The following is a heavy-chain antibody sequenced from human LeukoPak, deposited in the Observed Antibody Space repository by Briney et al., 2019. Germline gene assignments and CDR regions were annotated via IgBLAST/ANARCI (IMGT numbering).Heavy chain of an antibody. J-gene: IGHJ6*02. CDR3: TTYDPSNYYGMDV. CDR1: GFTFGDYA. V-gene: IGHV3-49*04. D-gene: IGHD3-3*01. CDR2: IRSKAYGGTT. Sequence: GGSLRLSCTASGFTFGDYAMTWVRQAPGKGLEWVGFIRSKAYGGTTEFAASVKGRFTISRDDSKSIAYLQMNSLKIEDTAVYYCTTYDPSNYYGMDVWGQGTTVTVS.